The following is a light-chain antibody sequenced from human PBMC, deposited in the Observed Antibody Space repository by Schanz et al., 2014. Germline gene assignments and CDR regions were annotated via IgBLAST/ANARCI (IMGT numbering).Light chain of an antibody. CDR2: GAS. J-gene: IGKJ1*01. CDR3: QQYGRAPKT. Sequence: EIVMTQSPDTLSVSPGERATLSCRASQSVSSDSLAWYQQLPGQAPNVLIYGASRRATGIPDRFSGSGSGTDFTLTISRLEPEDFAVYHCQQYGRAPKTFGQGTNVEIK. V-gene: IGKV3-20*01. CDR1: QSVSSDS.